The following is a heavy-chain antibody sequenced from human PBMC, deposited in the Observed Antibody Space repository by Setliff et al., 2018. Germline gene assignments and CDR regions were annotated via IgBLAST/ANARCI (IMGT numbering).Heavy chain of an antibody. D-gene: IGHD2-15*01. V-gene: IGHV3-30*02. CDR2: IRYDGSNK. CDR3: ARGVVVVVAATYNYFDP. J-gene: IGHJ5*02. CDR1: GFTFSSYG. Sequence: GGSLSLSCAASGFTFSSYGMHWVRQAPGKGLEWVAFIRYDGSNKDYADSVKGRFTISRDNSKNAVYLQMNSLRAEDTAEYYCARGVVVVVAATYNYFDPWGQGTLVTVSS.